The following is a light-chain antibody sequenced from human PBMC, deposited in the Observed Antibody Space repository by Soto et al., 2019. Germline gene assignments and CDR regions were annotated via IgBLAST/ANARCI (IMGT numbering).Light chain of an antibody. V-gene: IGKV1-39*01. CDR2: TAS. CDR1: QNIKTF. J-gene: IGKJ2*01. CDR3: QQSYXGYT. Sequence: IQMTQSPSSLSASVGVRVTITCRASQNIKTFLNWYQQRPGKAPNLLIYTASSLQSGVPSRFSGSGSGTAFTLTISSXXPEDFATYYCQQSYXGYTFGQGTKLEIQ.